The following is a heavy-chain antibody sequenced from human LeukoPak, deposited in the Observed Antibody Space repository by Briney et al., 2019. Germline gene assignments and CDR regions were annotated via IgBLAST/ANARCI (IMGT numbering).Heavy chain of an antibody. V-gene: IGHV3-23*01. CDR2: IRGSGGST. CDR1: GFTYSSCA. D-gene: IGHD1-26*01. J-gene: IGHJ4*02. CDR3: AKDLLFGGSGSKGGVFDY. Sequence: GRSLRLSCAVSGFTYSSCAMSWVTQAPRKGLEGVSGIRGSGGSTYYGESVKGRLAISRDNSKNAVYLQMKTLRAEDTAVYYCAKDLLFGGSGSKGGVFDYWGQGTLVTVSS.